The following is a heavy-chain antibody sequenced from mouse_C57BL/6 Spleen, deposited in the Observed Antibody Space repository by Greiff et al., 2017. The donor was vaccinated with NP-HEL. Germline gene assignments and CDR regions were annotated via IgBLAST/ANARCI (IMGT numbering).Heavy chain of an antibody. CDR3: TREGRYDGGFAD. Sequence: QVQLKESGAELVRPGASVTLSCKASGYTFTDYEMPWVKQTPVHGLEWIGAIDPDTGGTAYNQKFKGKAILTADTSSSTAYMELRSLTSEDSAVYYCTREGRYDGGFADWGQGTLVTVSA. CDR1: GYTFTDYE. D-gene: IGHD2-12*01. J-gene: IGHJ3*01. CDR2: IDPDTGGT. V-gene: IGHV1-15*01.